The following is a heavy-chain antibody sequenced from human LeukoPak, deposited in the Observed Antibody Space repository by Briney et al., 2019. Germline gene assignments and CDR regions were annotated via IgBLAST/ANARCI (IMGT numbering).Heavy chain of an antibody. Sequence: SETLSLTCTVSGGSIRNYYWSWIRQPPGKGLEWIGYMYYSGSTNYNPSLKSRVTISVDTSKNQFSLKLSSVTAADTAVYYCAGDGSSWYGWFDPWGQGTLVTVSS. CDR1: GGSIRNYY. D-gene: IGHD6-13*01. J-gene: IGHJ5*02. V-gene: IGHV4-59*01. CDR2: MYYSGST. CDR3: AGDGSSWYGWFDP.